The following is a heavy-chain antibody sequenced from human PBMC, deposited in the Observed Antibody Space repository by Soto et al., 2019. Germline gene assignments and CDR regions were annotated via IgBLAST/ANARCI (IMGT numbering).Heavy chain of an antibody. CDR2: ISGSGPGT. V-gene: IGHV3-23*01. D-gene: IGHD2-15*01. J-gene: IGHJ6*02. CDR1: GFPFSSYA. CDR3: ANARYCSGGSCYGLPYYYGMDV. Sequence: EVHLLESGGGLVQPGGSLRLSCAASGFPFSSYAMSWVRQAPGKGLEWVSGISGSGPGTYYADSVAGRFTISRDNSESTLYLEMNRPRAQNTAVYYCANARYCSGGSCYGLPYYYGMDVRGQGTTVTVSS.